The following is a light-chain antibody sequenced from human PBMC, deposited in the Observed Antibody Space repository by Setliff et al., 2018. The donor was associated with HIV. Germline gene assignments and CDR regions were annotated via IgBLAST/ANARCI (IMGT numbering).Light chain of an antibody. CDR2: DVS. CDR3: CSYAGSYTFYV. J-gene: IGLJ1*01. CDR1: SSDVGGYNY. Sequence: QSALTQPRSVSGSPGQSVTTSCTGTSSDVGGYNYVSWYQQHPGKAPKLMIYDVSKRPSGVPDRFSGSKPGNTASLTISGLQAEDEADYYCCSYAGSYTFYVFGTGTKVTVL. V-gene: IGLV2-11*01.